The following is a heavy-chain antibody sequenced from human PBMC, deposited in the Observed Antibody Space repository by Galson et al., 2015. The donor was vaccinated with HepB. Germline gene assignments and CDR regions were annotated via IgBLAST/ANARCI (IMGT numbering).Heavy chain of an antibody. CDR1: GFTFSNAW. D-gene: IGHD5-18*01. V-gene: IGHV3-15*07. CDR3: TTLHQYSYGLLFDY. J-gene: IGHJ4*02. CDR2: IKSKTDGGTT. Sequence: SLRLSCAASGFTFSNAWMNWVRQAPGKGLEWVGRIKSKTDGGTTDYAAPVKGRFTISRDDSKNTLYLQMNSLKTEDTAVYYCTTLHQYSYGLLFDYWGQGTLVTVSS.